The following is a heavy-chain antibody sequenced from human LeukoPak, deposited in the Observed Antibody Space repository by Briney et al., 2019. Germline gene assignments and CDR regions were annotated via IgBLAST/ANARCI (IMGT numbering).Heavy chain of an antibody. CDR1: GGTFSSHV. CDR3: ARVNAYCSSISCFLDY. D-gene: IGHD2-2*01. V-gene: IGHV1-69*06. CDR2: IIPIFGTA. Sequence: ASVKVSCKTSGGTFSSHVISWVRQAPGQGLEWMGGIIPIFGTANYAQKFQGRVTITADKFTNKVYMELSSLRSDDTAIYFCARVNAYCSSISCFLDYWGQGTLVTVSS. J-gene: IGHJ4*02.